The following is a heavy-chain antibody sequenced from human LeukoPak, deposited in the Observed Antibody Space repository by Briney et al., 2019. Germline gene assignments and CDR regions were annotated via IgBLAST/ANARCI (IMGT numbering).Heavy chain of an antibody. Sequence: TLSLTCTVSDGSISSGGYYWSWIRQHPGKGLEWIGSIYYSGSTNYNPSLQGRVTISLDTSRNQFSLKLSSVTAADTAVYYCASGDNDPLFDYWGQGTLVTVSS. CDR1: DGSISSGGYY. D-gene: IGHD1-1*01. CDR3: ASGDNDPLFDY. CDR2: IYYSGST. V-gene: IGHV4-31*03. J-gene: IGHJ4*02.